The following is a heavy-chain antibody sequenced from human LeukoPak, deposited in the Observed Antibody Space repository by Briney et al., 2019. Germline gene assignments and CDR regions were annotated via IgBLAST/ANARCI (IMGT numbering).Heavy chain of an antibody. J-gene: IGHJ4*02. Sequence: SVKVSCKASGGTFSSYTISWVRQAPGQGLEWMGRIIPILGIANYAQKFQGRVTITADKSMSTAYMELSSLRSEDTAVYYCAREFYYYDSSGQIDYWGQGTLVTVSS. D-gene: IGHD3-22*01. V-gene: IGHV1-69*04. CDR1: GGTFSSYT. CDR2: IIPILGIA. CDR3: AREFYYYDSSGQIDY.